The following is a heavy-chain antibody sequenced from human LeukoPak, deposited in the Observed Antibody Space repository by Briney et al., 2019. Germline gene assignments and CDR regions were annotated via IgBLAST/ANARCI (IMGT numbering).Heavy chain of an antibody. D-gene: IGHD3-16*02. CDR3: AKDFGWAITFGGVIVNPDFDY. Sequence: PGGSLRLSCAASGFTFSNGWMSWVRQAPGKGLEWVSAISGSGGSTYYAGSVKGRFTISRDNSKNTLYLQMNSLRAEDTAVYYCAKDFGWAITFGGVIVNPDFDYWGQGTLVTVSS. CDR1: GFTFSNGW. V-gene: IGHV3-23*01. J-gene: IGHJ4*02. CDR2: ISGSGGST.